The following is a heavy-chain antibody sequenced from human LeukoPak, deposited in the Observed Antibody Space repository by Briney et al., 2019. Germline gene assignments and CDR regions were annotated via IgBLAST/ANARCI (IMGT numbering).Heavy chain of an antibody. CDR1: GYNFRDLH. CDR2: IHPNTGDT. V-gene: IGHV1-2*02. D-gene: IGHD3-10*01. J-gene: IGHJ4*02. Sequence: GASEKVSCKALGYNFRDLHVIWVRQAPGQGLEWMGWIHPNTGDTKFGQKFQGRLTMTWDTSISTAYMTLNDLTSDDTAMYYCSSHYGPGPVWGQGTLVTASS. CDR3: SSHYGPGPV.